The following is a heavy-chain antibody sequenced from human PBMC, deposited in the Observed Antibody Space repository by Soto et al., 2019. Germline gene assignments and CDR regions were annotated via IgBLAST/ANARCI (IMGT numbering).Heavy chain of an antibody. CDR2: ISAYNGNT. Sequence: QVQLVQSGAEVKKPGASVKVSCKASGYTFTSYGISWVRQAPGQGLEWMGWISAYNGNTNYAQKLQGRVTMTTDTSTSTAYMERRSLRSDDTAVYYCARDGMGGTIGVDWYYFDYWGQGTLVTVSS. J-gene: IGHJ4*02. CDR3: ARDGMGGTIGVDWYYFDY. CDR1: GYTFTSYG. D-gene: IGHD6-19*01. V-gene: IGHV1-18*01.